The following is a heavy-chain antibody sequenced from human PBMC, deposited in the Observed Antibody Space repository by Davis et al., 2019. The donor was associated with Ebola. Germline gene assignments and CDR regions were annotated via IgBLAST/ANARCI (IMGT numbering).Heavy chain of an antibody. J-gene: IGHJ6*02. V-gene: IGHV4-59*12. CDR1: GGPISSYY. Sequence: MPSDTLSLTCTVFGGPISSYYWSWIRQPPGKGLEWIGYIYYSGSTNYNPSLKSRVTISVDTSKNQFSLKLSSVTAADTAVYYCARGRGAAYYYYGMDVWGQGTTVTVSS. CDR3: ARGRGAAYYYYGMDV. D-gene: IGHD4/OR15-4a*01. CDR2: IYYSGST.